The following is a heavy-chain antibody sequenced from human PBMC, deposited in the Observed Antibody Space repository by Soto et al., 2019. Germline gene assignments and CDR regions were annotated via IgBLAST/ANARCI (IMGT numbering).Heavy chain of an antibody. J-gene: IGHJ6*02. Sequence: SETLSLTCSVSGYSVSSSDYYWAWIRQPPGKGLEWIGSMLYSGLTYYNPSLKSRVTLSVDTSKNQFSVRLNSVTDSDTAVYYCAPLSVSLSGPYGIHVWGQGTTGTVSS. CDR3: APLSVSLSGPYGIHV. CDR1: GYSVSSSDYY. D-gene: IGHD2-15*01. CDR2: MLYSGLT. V-gene: IGHV4-39*01.